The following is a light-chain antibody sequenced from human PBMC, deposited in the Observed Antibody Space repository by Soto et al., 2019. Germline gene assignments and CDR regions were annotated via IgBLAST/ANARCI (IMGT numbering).Light chain of an antibody. V-gene: IGKV3D-20*02. Sequence: EVVLTQSPGTLSSSPGERATLSCRASQSVTSNYLAWYQQKRGQAPRLLIWGASIRATDLPDRFSGGGSGTDFTLTISSLEPEDFAVYYCQQRNNWPLTFGGGTKVDIK. J-gene: IGKJ4*01. CDR3: QQRNNWPLT. CDR2: GAS. CDR1: QSVTSNY.